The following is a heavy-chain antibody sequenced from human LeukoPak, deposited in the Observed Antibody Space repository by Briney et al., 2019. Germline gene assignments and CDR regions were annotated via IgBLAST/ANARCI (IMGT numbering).Heavy chain of an antibody. CDR2: IKGKSDGGTT. Sequence: SPGGSLRLSCAASGFTFINAWMRWVRQAPGKGLEWVGRIKGKSDGGTTDYAAPVKGRFTISRDDSKNTLYLQMNSLKDEDTAVYYCITEVPWDVWGKGTTVTVSS. V-gene: IGHV3-15*01. CDR1: GFTFINAW. D-gene: IGHD1-1*01. CDR3: ITEVPWDV. J-gene: IGHJ6*03.